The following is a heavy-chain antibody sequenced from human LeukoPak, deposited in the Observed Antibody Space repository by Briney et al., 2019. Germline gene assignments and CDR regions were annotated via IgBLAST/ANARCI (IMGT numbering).Heavy chain of an antibody. D-gene: IGHD3-9*01. CDR2: IYYSGST. Sequence: SETLSLTCTVSGGSISSGGYYWSWIRQHPGKGLEWIGYIYYSGSTYYNPSLKSRVTISVDTSKNQFSLKLSSVTAADTAVYYCARVIAGYFDRSRWYFDLWGRGTLVTVSS. V-gene: IGHV4-31*03. CDR3: ARVIAGYFDRSRWYFDL. J-gene: IGHJ2*01. CDR1: GGSISSGGYY.